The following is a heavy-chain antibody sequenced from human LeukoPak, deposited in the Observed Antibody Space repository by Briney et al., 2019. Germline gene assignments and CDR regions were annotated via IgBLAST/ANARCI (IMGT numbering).Heavy chain of an antibody. CDR1: GGSISSYY. Sequence: SETLPLTCTVSGGSISSYYWSWIRQPPGKGLEWIGYIYYSGSTNYNPSLKSRVTISVDTSKNQFSLKLSSVTAADTAAYYCARGEEAFDYWGQGTLVTVSS. D-gene: IGHD3-16*01. CDR3: ARGEEAFDY. CDR2: IYYSGST. V-gene: IGHV4-59*01. J-gene: IGHJ4*02.